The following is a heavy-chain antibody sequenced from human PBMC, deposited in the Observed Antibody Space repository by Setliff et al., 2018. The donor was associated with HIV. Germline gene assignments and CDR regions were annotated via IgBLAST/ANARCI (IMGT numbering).Heavy chain of an antibody. D-gene: IGHD3-22*01. V-gene: IGHV3-48*03. J-gene: IGHJ5*01. Sequence: GGSLRLSCAASEFTFSRFDMNWVRQVPGKGLEWVAYIDSSSETKYYADSVKGRFSISRDNARNSLFLQMNNLRVEDTAVYYCAREGSSGYTGWFDSWGQGTLVTVSS. CDR1: EFTFSRFD. CDR2: IDSSSETK. CDR3: AREGSSGYTGWFDS.